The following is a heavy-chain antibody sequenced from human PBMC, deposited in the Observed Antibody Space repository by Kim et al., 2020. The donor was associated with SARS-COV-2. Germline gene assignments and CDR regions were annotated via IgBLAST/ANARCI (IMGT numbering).Heavy chain of an antibody. CDR3: ARGNYDYVWGSYRYYHY. CDR2: INHSGST. V-gene: IGHV4-34*01. D-gene: IGHD3-16*02. J-gene: IGHJ4*01. Sequence: SETLSLTCAVYGGSFSGYYWSWIRQPPGKGLEWIGEINHSGSTNYNPSLKSRVTISVDTSKNQFSLKLSSVTAADTAVYYCARGNYDYVWGSYRYYHY. CDR1: GGSFSGYY.